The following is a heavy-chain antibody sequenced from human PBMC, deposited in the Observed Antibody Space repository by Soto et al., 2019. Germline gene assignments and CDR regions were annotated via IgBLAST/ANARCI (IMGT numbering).Heavy chain of an antibody. V-gene: IGHV3-30*18. Sequence: HPGGYLRLSCAASGFTFSSYGMHWVRQAPGKGLEWVAVISYDGSNKYYADSVKGRFTISRDNSKNTLYLQMNSLRAEDTAVYYCAKDLAFGGVPRGAFDIWGQGTMVIVSS. CDR3: AKDLAFGGVPRGAFDI. CDR1: GFTFSSYG. CDR2: ISYDGSNK. J-gene: IGHJ3*02. D-gene: IGHD3-16*01.